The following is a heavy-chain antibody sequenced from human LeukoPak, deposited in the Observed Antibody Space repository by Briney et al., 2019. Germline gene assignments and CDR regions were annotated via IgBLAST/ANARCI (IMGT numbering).Heavy chain of an antibody. CDR1: GFTFSSYS. D-gene: IGHD1-26*01. CDR2: ISSSSSYI. CDR3: ARVLGGSYHFDY. J-gene: IGHJ4*02. Sequence: GGSLRLSCAASGFTFSSYSMNWVRQAPGKGLEWVSSISSSSSYIYYADSVKGRFTISRDNAKNSLYLQMNSLRAEDTAVYYCARVLGGSYHFDYWGQGTLVTVSS. V-gene: IGHV3-21*01.